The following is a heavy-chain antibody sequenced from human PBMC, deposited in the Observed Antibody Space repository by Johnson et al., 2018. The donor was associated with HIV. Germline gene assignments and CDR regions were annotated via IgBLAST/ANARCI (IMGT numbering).Heavy chain of an antibody. J-gene: IGHJ3*02. V-gene: IGHV3-11*04. CDR2: ISSSGSTR. D-gene: IGHD5-24*01. CDR1: GFTFSDYY. Sequence: QVQLVESGGGLVKPGGSLRLSCAASGFTFSDYYMSWIRQAPGKGLEWVSYISSSGSTRHYADSVKGRFTISRDNSKNTLYLQMNSLRAEDTAVYYCARDMGEMATPIRGLDAFDIWGQGTMVTVSS. CDR3: ARDMGEMATPIRGLDAFDI.